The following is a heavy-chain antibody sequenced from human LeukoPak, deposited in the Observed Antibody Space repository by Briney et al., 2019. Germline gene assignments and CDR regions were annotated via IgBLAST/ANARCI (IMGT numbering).Heavy chain of an antibody. CDR1: GYSISSGYY. CDR2: IYHSGST. D-gene: IGHD6-19*01. V-gene: IGHV4-38-2*02. J-gene: IGHJ4*02. CDR3: ARQPASSGWYFDY. Sequence: NASETLSLTCTVSGYSISSGYYWGWIRQPPGKGLEWIGSIYHSGSTYYNPSLKSRVTISVDTSKNQFSLKLSSVTAADTAVYYCARQPASSGWYFDYWGQGTLVTVSS.